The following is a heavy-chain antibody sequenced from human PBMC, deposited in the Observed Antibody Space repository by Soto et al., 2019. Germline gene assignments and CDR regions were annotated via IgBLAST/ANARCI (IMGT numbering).Heavy chain of an antibody. V-gene: IGHV3-9*01. Sequence: EVQLVESGGGLVQPGRSLRLSCAASGFTFDDYAMHWVRQAPGKGLEWVSGISWNSGSIGYADSVKGRFTISRDKAKNSLYLQMNSLRAEDPALYYCAKDTSNYYYYMDVWVKETTVTVSS. D-gene: IGHD4-4*01. J-gene: IGHJ6*03. CDR1: GFTFDDYA. CDR3: AKDTSNYYYYMDV. CDR2: ISWNSGSI.